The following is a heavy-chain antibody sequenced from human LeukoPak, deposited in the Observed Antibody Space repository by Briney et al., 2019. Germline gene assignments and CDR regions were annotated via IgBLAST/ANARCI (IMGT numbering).Heavy chain of an antibody. CDR2: IYYSGST. J-gene: IGHJ4*02. D-gene: IGHD3-3*01. Sequence: NPSQTLSLTCTVSGGSISSGDYYWSWIRQPPGKGLEWIGYIYYSGSTYYNPSLKSRVTISVDTSKNQFSLKLSSVTAADTAVYYCGSRGFLEWSFDYWGQGTLVTVSS. CDR1: GGSISSGDYY. CDR3: GSRGFLEWSFDY. V-gene: IGHV4-30-4*01.